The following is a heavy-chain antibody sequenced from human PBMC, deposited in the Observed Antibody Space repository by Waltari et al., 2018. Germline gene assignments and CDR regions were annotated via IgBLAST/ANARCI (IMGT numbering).Heavy chain of an antibody. D-gene: IGHD3-16*02. Sequence: QLQLQESGPGLVKPSETLSLTCTVSGGSISSSSYYWGWIRQPPGKGLEWIGSIDYSGRTYYNPSLKSRVTISVDTSKNQFSLKLSSVTAADTAVYYCARALIWGSYRYTDYFDYWGQGTLVTVSS. CDR3: ARALIWGSYRYTDYFDY. CDR2: IDYSGRT. CDR1: GGSISSSSYY. V-gene: IGHV4-39*07. J-gene: IGHJ4*02.